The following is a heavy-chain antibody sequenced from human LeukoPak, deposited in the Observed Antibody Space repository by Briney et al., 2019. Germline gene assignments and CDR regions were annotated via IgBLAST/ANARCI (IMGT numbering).Heavy chain of an antibody. V-gene: IGHV3-66*01. D-gene: IGHD4-23*01. CDR2: IYSGGST. CDR1: GFTVSSNY. J-gene: IGHJ4*02. Sequence: GGSLTLSCSASGFTVSSNYMSWVRQAPGKGLEWVSVIYSGGSTYYADSVKVRFTISRDNSKNTLYLQMNSVRAEDTGVYYCAIIGNPPNDYWGQGTLVTVSS. CDR3: AIIGNPPNDY.